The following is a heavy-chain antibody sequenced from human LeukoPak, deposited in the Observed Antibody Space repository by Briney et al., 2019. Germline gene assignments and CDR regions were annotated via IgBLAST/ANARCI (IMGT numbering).Heavy chain of an antibody. CDR2: ISRSGSAI. D-gene: IGHD3-10*01. Sequence: GGSLRLSCAASGFTFSTYRMNWVRQAPGKGLEWVSYISRSGSAIYYADSVKGRFTISRDNAKNSLYLQMNSLRAEDTAVYYCARDRGIHGWFDPWGQGTLVTVSS. V-gene: IGHV3-48*04. CDR1: GFTFSTYR. CDR3: ARDRGIHGWFDP. J-gene: IGHJ5*02.